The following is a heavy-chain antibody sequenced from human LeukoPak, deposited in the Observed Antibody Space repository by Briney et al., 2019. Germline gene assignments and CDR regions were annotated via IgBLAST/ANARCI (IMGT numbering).Heavy chain of an antibody. CDR3: ARDKFHYYGMDV. CDR2: ISSSASTI. J-gene: IGHJ6*02. V-gene: IGHV3-48*03. CDR1: GFTFSSYE. Sequence: GGSLRLSCAASGFTFSSYEMNWVRQAPGKGLEWVSYISSSASTIYYADSVKGRFTISSDNAKNSLYLQMNSLRAEDTAVYYCARDKFHYYGMDVWGQGTTVTVSS.